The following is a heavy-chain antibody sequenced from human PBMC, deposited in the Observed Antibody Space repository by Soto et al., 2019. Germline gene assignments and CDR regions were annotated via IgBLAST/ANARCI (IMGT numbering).Heavy chain of an antibody. Sequence: QVQLEQSGAEVKKPGSSVKVSCKASGGTFSTSAISWVRQAPGQGLEWMGGIMPILRKPDYAQKFQGRVTVTADESTSTAYMELSGLRSDDTAVYYCARDKDRQQLGGNYYYILDVWGQGTTVTVSS. J-gene: IGHJ6*02. CDR2: IMPILRKP. V-gene: IGHV1-69*11. CDR3: ARDKDRQQLGGNYYYILDV. CDR1: GGTFSTSA. D-gene: IGHD3-3*02.